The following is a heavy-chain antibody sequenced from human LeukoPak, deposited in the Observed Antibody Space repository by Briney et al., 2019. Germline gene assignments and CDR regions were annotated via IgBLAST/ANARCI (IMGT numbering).Heavy chain of an antibody. CDR3: AKAWYTYYYDSSGYPFDY. J-gene: IGHJ4*02. CDR2: IRYDGSNK. D-gene: IGHD3-22*01. CDR1: GFTVSSNY. Sequence: GGSLRLSCAASGFTVSSNYMSWVRQAPGKGLEWVAFIRYDGSNKYYADCVKGRFTISRDNSKNTLYLQMNSLRAEDTAVYYCAKAWYTYYYDSSGYPFDYWGQGTLVTVSS. V-gene: IGHV3-30*02.